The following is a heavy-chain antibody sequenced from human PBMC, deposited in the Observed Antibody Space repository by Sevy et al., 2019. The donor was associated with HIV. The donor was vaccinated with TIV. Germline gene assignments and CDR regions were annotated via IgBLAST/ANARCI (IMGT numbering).Heavy chain of an antibody. J-gene: IGHJ4*02. Sequence: GGSLRLSCVASGFTFSSYAMSWVRQAPGKGLEWVSAISGSGGSTYYADSVKGRFTISRDNSKNTLYLQMNSLRAEDTAVYYCAKSDAMITFGGVRYWGQGTLVTVSS. CDR3: AKSDAMITFGGVRY. CDR1: GFTFSSYA. D-gene: IGHD3-16*01. V-gene: IGHV3-23*01. CDR2: ISGSGGST.